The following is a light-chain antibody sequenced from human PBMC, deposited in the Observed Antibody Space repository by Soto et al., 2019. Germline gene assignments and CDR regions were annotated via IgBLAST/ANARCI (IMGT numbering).Light chain of an antibody. Sequence: QSVLTQPASVSGSPGQSITISCTGTSSDVAGYNHVSWYQHHPGKAPKVMIYEVTTRPSGVSNRFSGSKSGNTASLIISGHQAEDESDYYCNSHTASPTRIFGTGTKVTVL. CDR3: NSHTASPTRI. CDR2: EVT. CDR1: SSDVAGYNH. V-gene: IGLV2-14*01. J-gene: IGLJ1*01.